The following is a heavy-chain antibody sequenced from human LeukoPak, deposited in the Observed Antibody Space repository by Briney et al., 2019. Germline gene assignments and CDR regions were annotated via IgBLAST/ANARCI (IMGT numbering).Heavy chain of an antibody. J-gene: IGHJ5*02. CDR1: GGSFSGYY. D-gene: IGHD4-23*01. CDR3: ARGLTTVVMYNWFDP. V-gene: IGHV4-34*01. Sequence: PSETLSLTCAVYGGSFSGYYWSWIRQPPGKGLEGSGEINHSDTNYNPSLKSRVTISVDTSKNQFSLKLSSVTAADTAVYYCARGLTTVVMYNWFDPWGQGTLVTVSS. CDR2: INHSDT.